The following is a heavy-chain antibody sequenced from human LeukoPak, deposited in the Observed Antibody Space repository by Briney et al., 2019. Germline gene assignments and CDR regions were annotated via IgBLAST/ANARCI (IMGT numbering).Heavy chain of an antibody. CDR3: ARAKIVVVPAAMVFGFDY. V-gene: IGHV1-18*01. Sequence: GESLKISCKASGYTFTSYGISWVRQAPGQGLEWMGWIGDYNGYTNYAQSLQGRVTMTTDTSTSTAYMELRSLRADDTAVYYCARAKIVVVPAAMVFGFDYWGPGTLITVSS. J-gene: IGHJ4*02. D-gene: IGHD2-2*01. CDR1: GYTFTSYG. CDR2: IGDYNGYT.